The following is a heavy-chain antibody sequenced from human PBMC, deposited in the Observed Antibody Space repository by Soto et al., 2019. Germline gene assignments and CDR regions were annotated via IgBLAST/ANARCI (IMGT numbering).Heavy chain of an antibody. V-gene: IGHV4-59*01. Sequence: PSETLSLTCTVSGGSISSYYWSWIRQPPGKGLEWIGYIYYSGSTNYNPSLKSRVTISVDTSKNQFSLKLSSVTAADTAVYYCARVILSDRQPDYDFWSGYYLALGYFDYWGQGTLVTVSS. J-gene: IGHJ4*02. CDR1: GGSISSYY. CDR2: IYYSGST. CDR3: ARVILSDRQPDYDFWSGYYLALGYFDY. D-gene: IGHD3-3*01.